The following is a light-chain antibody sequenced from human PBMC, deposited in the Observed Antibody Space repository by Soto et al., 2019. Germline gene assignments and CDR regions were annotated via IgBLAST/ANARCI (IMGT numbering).Light chain of an antibody. V-gene: IGLV2-11*01. Sequence: QSALTQPRSVSGSPGQSVTISCTGTSSDVGGYNYVSWYQQHPGKAPKLMIYDVSKRPSGVPDRFSGSKSGNTASLTISGLQAEDEADYYCCSYAGSHTLYVFGTGTNVTVL. CDR1: SSDVGGYNY. CDR3: CSYAGSHTLYV. CDR2: DVS. J-gene: IGLJ1*01.